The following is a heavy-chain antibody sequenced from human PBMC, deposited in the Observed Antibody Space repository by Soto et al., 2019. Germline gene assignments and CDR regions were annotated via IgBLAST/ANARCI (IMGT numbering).Heavy chain of an antibody. CDR2: IGDSSNYI. Sequence: PGGSLRLSCAASGFTFSNYGMNWVRQAPGKGLEWVSCIGDSSNYIYYADSVKGRFTISRDNSRNSLYLQMNSLRAEDTAVYYCARALASAASVTAAYWGPGTVVTVSS. V-gene: IGHV3-21*01. CDR1: GFTFSNYG. J-gene: IGHJ4*02. D-gene: IGHD2-15*01. CDR3: ARALASAASVTAAY.